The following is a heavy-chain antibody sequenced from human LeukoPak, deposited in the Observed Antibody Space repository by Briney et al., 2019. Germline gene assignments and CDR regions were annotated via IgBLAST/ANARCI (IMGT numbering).Heavy chain of an antibody. CDR3: ARHAYSGSYYGIDY. V-gene: IGHV4-34*01. CDR2: INHSGST. CDR1: GGSFSGYY. D-gene: IGHD1-26*01. J-gene: IGHJ4*02. Sequence: PSETLSLTCAVYGGSFSGYYWSWIRQPPGKGLEWIGEINHSGSTNYNPSLKSRVTISVDTSKNQFSLKLSSVTAADTAVYYCARHAYSGSYYGIDYWGQGTLVTVSS.